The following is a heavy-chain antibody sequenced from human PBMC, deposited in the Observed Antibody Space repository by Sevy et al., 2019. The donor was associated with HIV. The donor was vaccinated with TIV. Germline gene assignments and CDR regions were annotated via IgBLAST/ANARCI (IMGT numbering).Heavy chain of an antibody. D-gene: IGHD3-22*01. Sequence: SETPSLTCTVSGGSMSSYYWSWIRQPPGKGLEWIGYISYSGSTNYNPSLKSRVTISVDTSKNQFSLKLSSVTAADTAVYYCAREVVIGGYGMDVWGQGTTVTVSS. CDR2: ISYSGST. J-gene: IGHJ6*02. CDR3: AREVVIGGYGMDV. CDR1: GGSMSSYY. V-gene: IGHV4-59*01.